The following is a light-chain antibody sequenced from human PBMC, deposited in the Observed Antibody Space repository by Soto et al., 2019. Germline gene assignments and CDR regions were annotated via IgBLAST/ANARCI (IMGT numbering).Light chain of an antibody. J-gene: IGKJ1*01. Sequence: IQMPQSPSTLSASIGDRVTITCRASQIISEWLAWYQQKPGKAPKVLIYDASSLQSGVPGRFSGSGSGTEFTLTISSLQPDDSATYYCQQYNSSPWTFGQGTKVDI. CDR2: DAS. CDR3: QQYNSSPWT. CDR1: QIISEW. V-gene: IGKV1-5*01.